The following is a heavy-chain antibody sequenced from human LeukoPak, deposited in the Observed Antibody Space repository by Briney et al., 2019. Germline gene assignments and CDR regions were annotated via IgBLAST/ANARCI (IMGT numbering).Heavy chain of an antibody. J-gene: IGHJ4*02. CDR1: GFTFDDYT. CDR2: ISWDGGST. V-gene: IGHV3-43*01. Sequence: PGGSLRLSCAASGFTFDDYTMHWVRQAPGKGLEWVSLISWDGGSTYYADSVKGRFTISRGNSKNSLYLQMNSLRTEDTALYYCAKDAPPYDYVWGSYRYKEHYFDYWGQGTLVTVSS. D-gene: IGHD3-16*02. CDR3: AKDAPPYDYVWGSYRYKEHYFDY.